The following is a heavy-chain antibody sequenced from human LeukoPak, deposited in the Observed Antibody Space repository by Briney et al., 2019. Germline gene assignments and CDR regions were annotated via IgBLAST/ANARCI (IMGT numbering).Heavy chain of an antibody. V-gene: IGHV3-53*01. J-gene: IGHJ4*02. CDR3: ARGRGLGVVSPYFDY. CDR1: GFIVSNNY. CDR2: IYGDGRT. Sequence: GGSLRLSCVVSGFIVSNNYIIWVRQAPGNGLERVSVIYGDGRTSHSASVRGRFTISRDNSKNIVSLQMNNLRAEDTAVYYCARGRGLGVVSPYFDYWGQGTLVTVSS. D-gene: IGHD3-3*01.